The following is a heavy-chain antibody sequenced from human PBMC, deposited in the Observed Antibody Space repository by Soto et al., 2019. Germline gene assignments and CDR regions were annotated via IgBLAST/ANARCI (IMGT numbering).Heavy chain of an antibody. D-gene: IGHD4-17*01. CDR1: GSTFSSYA. CDR2: ISYDGSNK. J-gene: IGHJ3*02. Sequence: GGSLRLSCAASGSTFSSYAMHWVRQAPGKGLEWVAVISYDGSNKYYADSVKGRFTISRDNSKNTLYLQMNSLRAEDTAVYYCARDGVNTVTTRWAFDIWGQGTMVTVSS. CDR3: ARDGVNTVTTRWAFDI. V-gene: IGHV3-30-3*01.